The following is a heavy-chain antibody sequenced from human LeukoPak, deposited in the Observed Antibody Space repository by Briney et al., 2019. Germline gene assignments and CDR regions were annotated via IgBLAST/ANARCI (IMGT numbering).Heavy chain of an antibody. CDR2: IYYSGST. CDR3: VRSSTYHLFDD. V-gene: IGHV4-39*07. CDR1: GGSISSTTSY. D-gene: IGHD2-15*01. J-gene: IGHJ4*02. Sequence: KSSETLSLTCAVSGGSISSTTSYWGWIRQPPGKGLEWIGRIYYSGSTFYNPSLKSRVTISVDMSKNQFSLKLSSVTAADTAVYYCVRSSTYHLFDDWGQGTLVTVSS.